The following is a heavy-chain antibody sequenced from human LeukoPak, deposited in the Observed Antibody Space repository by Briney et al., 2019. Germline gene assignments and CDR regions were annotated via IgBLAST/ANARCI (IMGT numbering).Heavy chain of an antibody. CDR3: ARDPGFGDTLDY. V-gene: IGHV3-33*01. D-gene: IGHD3-10*01. CDR2: IWYDGSNK. J-gene: IGHJ4*02. CDR1: GFTFSSYG. Sequence: GGSLRLSCAASGFTFSSYGMHWVRQAPGKGLEWVAVIWYDGSNKYYADPVKGRFTISRDNSKNTLYLQMNSLRAEDTAVYYCARDPGFGDTLDYWGQGTLVTVSS.